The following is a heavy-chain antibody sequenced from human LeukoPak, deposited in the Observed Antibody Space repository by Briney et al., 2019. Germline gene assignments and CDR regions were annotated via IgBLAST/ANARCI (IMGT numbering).Heavy chain of an antibody. CDR2: IKTDGTIT. CDR3: ARGGGANYNMDV. CDR1: GFTFSTYW. Sequence: GGSLRLSCAASGFTFSTYWMHWVRQAPGKGLVWVSRIKTDGTITTYADSVKGRFTISRDNAKSTLYLQMNSLRVEDTAVYYCARGGGANYNMDVWGKGTTVTVSS. J-gene: IGHJ6*03. D-gene: IGHD3-16*01. V-gene: IGHV3-74*01.